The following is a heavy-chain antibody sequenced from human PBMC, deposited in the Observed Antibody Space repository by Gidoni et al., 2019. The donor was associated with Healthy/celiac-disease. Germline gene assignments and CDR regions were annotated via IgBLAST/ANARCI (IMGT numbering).Heavy chain of an antibody. Sequence: QVQLVQSGDEVKKPGSSVKASCKASGGTFSSYAISWARQAPEPGLEWMGRIIPILGIANYAQKFQSRVTITADKATSTAYMELSSLRSEDTAVYYCARVMQNYYDSRDTGPFDYWGQGTLVTVSS. CDR1: GGTFSSYA. V-gene: IGHV1-69*04. CDR2: IIPILGIA. J-gene: IGHJ4*02. D-gene: IGHD3-22*01. CDR3: ARVMQNYYDSRDTGPFDY.